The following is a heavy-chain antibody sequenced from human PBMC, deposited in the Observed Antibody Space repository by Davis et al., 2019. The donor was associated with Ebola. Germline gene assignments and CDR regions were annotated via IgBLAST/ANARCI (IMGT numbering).Heavy chain of an antibody. J-gene: IGHJ4*02. CDR3: ARDEGNPLLWFGEPLDY. CDR1: GYTFTSYG. V-gene: IGHV1-18*01. D-gene: IGHD3-10*01. CDR2: ISAYNGNT. Sequence: AASVKVSCKASGYTFTSYGISWVRQAPGQGLEWMGWISAYNGNTNYAQKLQGRVTMTTDTSTSTAYMELRSLRSDDTAVYYCARDEGNPLLWFGEPLDYWGQGTLVTVSS.